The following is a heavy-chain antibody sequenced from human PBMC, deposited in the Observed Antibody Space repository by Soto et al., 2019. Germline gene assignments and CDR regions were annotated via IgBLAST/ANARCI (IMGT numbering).Heavy chain of an antibody. V-gene: IGHV3-30*19. Sequence: LRLSCSVAPLTFSHYIYHWVRQAPCKGLQWVAVIRDDGKKTNYATTVRGRFTVSRGMSKSTIFLQMNNLRIDDSAIYSCAREGDSHAFRGFDLWGQGTPVTVSS. CDR3: AREGDSHAFRGFDL. J-gene: IGHJ5*02. D-gene: IGHD5-18*01. CDR2: IRDDGKKT. CDR1: PLTFSHYI.